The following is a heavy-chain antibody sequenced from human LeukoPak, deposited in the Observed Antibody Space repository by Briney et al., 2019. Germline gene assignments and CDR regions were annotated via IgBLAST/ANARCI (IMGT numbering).Heavy chain of an antibody. CDR3: AKHYGSGRYYFDS. CDR1: GFTVSSNY. J-gene: IGHJ4*02. V-gene: IGHV3-66*04. Sequence: GGSLRLSCAASGFTVSSNYMSWVRQAPGKGLEWVSILYSAGSTYYVDSVKGRFTISRDNSKNTLYLQMNSLRAEDTAVYYCAKHYGSGRYYFDSWGQGTLVTVSS. D-gene: IGHD3-10*01. CDR2: LYSAGST.